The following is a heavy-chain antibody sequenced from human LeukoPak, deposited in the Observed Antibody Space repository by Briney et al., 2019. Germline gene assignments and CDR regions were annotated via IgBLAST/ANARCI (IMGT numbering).Heavy chain of an antibody. J-gene: IGHJ3*02. CDR1: GFTFDDYG. D-gene: IGHD3-16*01. V-gene: IGHV3-20*04. CDR3: ARDMITFGGVAVGDAFDI. CDR2: INWNGGST. Sequence: GGSLRLSCAASGFTFDDYGMSWVRQAPGKGLEWVSGINWNGGSTGYADSVKGRFTISRDNAKNSLYLQMNSLRAEDTALYYCARDMITFGGVAVGDAFDIWGQGTMVTVSS.